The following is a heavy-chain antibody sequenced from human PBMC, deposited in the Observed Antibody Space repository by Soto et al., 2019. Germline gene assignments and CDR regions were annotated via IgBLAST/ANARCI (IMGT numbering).Heavy chain of an antibody. V-gene: IGHV2-70*01. Sequence: ESGPTLVNPTQTLTLTCTFSGFSLSTSGMCVSWIRQPPGKALEWLALIDWDDDKYYSTSLKTRLTISKDTSKNQVVLTMTNMDPVDTATYYCARDRGSGSYGGWYYYYGMDVWGQGTTVTVSS. CDR2: IDWDDDK. CDR3: ARDRGSGSYGGWYYYYGMDV. D-gene: IGHD3-10*01. J-gene: IGHJ6*02. CDR1: GFSLSTSGMC.